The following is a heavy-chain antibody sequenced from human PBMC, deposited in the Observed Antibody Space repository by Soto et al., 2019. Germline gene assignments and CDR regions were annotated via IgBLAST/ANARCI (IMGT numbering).Heavy chain of an antibody. Sequence: SVKVSCKASGGTFSSYAISWVRQAPGQGLELMGGIIPIFGTANYAQKFQGRVTITADESTSTAYMELSSLRSEDTAVYYCARAGGYCSTTSCRDDYWGQGTLVTVSS. CDR1: GGTFSSYA. CDR3: ARAGGYCSTTSCRDDY. D-gene: IGHD2-2*03. V-gene: IGHV1-69*13. CDR2: IIPIFGTA. J-gene: IGHJ4*02.